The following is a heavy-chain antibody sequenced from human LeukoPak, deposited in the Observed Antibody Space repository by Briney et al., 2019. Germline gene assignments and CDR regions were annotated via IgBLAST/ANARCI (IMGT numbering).Heavy chain of an antibody. CDR2: ISSSSYI. Sequence: GGSLRLSCAASGFTFSSYSMNWVRQAPGKGLEWVSSISSSSYIYYADSVKGGFTISRDNAKNSLYLQMNSLRAEDTAVYYCARGGGARGDYWGQGTLVTVSS. D-gene: IGHD5-12*01. CDR1: GFTFSSYS. J-gene: IGHJ4*02. CDR3: ARGGGARGDY. V-gene: IGHV3-21*01.